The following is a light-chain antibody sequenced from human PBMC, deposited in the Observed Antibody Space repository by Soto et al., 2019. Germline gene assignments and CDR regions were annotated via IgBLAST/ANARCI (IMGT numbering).Light chain of an antibody. Sequence: EIVLTQSPDTLNLSPGDGATLSCRASQSVRGTSLAWYQLRPGQAPRPLIYGASARAAGISERFTGSGSGTDFTLTISRLEPEDFAVYYCQQYGTSPWTFGQGTKV. V-gene: IGKV3-20*01. CDR2: GAS. CDR3: QQYGTSPWT. J-gene: IGKJ1*01. CDR1: QSVRGTS.